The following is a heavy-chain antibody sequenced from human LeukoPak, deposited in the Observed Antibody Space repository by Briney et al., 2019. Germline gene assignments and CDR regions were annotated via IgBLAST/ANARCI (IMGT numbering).Heavy chain of an antibody. CDR2: MYHSGMS. J-gene: IGHJ4*02. Sequence: PSETLSLTCAVSGYSLSSGYYWGWIRQPPGTGLEWIGSMYHSGMSYYNPSLESRVTISIDTSKNQFSLKLTSVTAADTAMYYCTRRHATSQTFDYWGQGTLVTVSS. CDR3: TRRHATSQTFDY. V-gene: IGHV4-38-2*01. CDR1: GYSLSSGYY.